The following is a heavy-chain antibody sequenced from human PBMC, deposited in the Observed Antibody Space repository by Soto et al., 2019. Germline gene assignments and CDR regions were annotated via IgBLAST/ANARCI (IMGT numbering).Heavy chain of an antibody. V-gene: IGHV3-49*04. D-gene: IGHD3-3*01. Sequence: GGSLRLSCTASGFTFGDYAMSWVRQAPGKGLEWVGFIRSKAYGGTTEYAESVKGRFTISRDNSKSIAYLQMNSLKTEETAVYYCTRILRFLDNQGYGMGVWGQGTTVTVS. J-gene: IGHJ6*02. CDR2: IRSKAYGGTT. CDR1: GFTFGDYA. CDR3: TRILRFLDNQGYGMGV.